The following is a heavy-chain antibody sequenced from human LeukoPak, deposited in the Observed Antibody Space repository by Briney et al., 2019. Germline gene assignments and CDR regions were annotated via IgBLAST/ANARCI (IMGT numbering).Heavy chain of an antibody. CDR2: ISGSDAGT. D-gene: IGHD3-3*01. CDR3: AKDFYPHVKAYYYMDV. Sequence: WGSLRLSCAASGFTFNNYAMSRVRQAPGKGLEWVSAISGSDAGTFYADSVKGRFTISRDNSKNTLYLQMNSLRAEDAAVYYCAKDFYPHVKAYYYMDVWGKGTTVTVSS. CDR1: GFTFNNYA. V-gene: IGHV3-23*01. J-gene: IGHJ6*03.